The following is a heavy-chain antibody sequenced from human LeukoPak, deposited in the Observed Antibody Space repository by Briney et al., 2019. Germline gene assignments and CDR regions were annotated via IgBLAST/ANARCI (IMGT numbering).Heavy chain of an antibody. CDR1: GFTFTDYY. J-gene: IGHJ4*02. D-gene: IGHD2/OR15-2a*01. CDR2: IDPHSSAT. Sequence: ASMKVSCKSSGFTFTDYYIHWVRQAPGQGLEWMGYIDPHSSATSSRQEFQGRVTMTRDTSMSTAYMELTRLTSDDTAVYYCAREGNGLLSKDFDYWGQGTLVTVSS. V-gene: IGHV1-2*02. CDR3: AREGNGLLSKDFDY.